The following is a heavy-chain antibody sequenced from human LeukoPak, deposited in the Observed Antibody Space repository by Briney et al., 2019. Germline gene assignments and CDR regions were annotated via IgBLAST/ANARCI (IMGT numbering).Heavy chain of an antibody. CDR1: GYTFTSYG. D-gene: IGHD3-3*01. V-gene: IGHV1-8*03. CDR2: MNPNSGKT. J-gene: IGHJ6*03. CDR3: ARGVRFSDFYYYMDV. Sequence: GASVKVSCKASGYTFTSYGISWVRQAPGQGLEWMGWMNPNSGKTGYARKFQGRVTFTRNSSISTAYMDLSSLRSEDTAVYYCARGVRFSDFYYYMDVWGQGTTVTVSS.